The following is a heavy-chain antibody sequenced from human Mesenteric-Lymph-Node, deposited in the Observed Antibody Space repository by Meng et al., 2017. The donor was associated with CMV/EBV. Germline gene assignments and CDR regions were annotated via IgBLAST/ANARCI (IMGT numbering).Heavy chain of an antibody. CDR2: IYYTGRT. V-gene: IGHV4-61*01. J-gene: IGHJ6*02. CDR1: GASVSSESYY. D-gene: IGHD5-12*01. CDR3: ARVISGGTDYMDV. Sequence: SETLSLTCTVSGASVSSESYYWSCIRQPPGKGLEWVGFIYYTGRTTFNPSLTSRVTISMDTSKNQFSLKLNSVTAADTAVYYCARVISGGTDYMDVWGQGTTVTVSS.